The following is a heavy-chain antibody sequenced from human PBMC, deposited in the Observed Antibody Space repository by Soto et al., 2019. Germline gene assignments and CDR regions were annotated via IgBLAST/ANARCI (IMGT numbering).Heavy chain of an antibody. D-gene: IGHD4-17*01. V-gene: IGHV3-7*05. CDR2: IKQDGSEK. CDR3: ARDIYMTTVTNVGFSGMDV. CDR1: GFTFSSYW. J-gene: IGHJ6*02. Sequence: GGSLRLSCAASGFTFSSYWMSWVRQAPGKGLEWVANIKQDGSEKYYVDSVKGRFTISRDNAKNSLYLQMNSLRAEDTAVYYCARDIYMTTVTNVGFSGMDVWGQGTTVTVAS.